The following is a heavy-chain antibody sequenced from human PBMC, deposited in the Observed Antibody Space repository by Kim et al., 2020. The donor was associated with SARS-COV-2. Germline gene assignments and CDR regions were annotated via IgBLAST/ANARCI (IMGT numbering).Heavy chain of an antibody. Sequence: SETLSLTCTVSGGSISSYYWSWVRLPPGQGLEWIGYIYYSGSTNYNPSLKRRVTISVATSKNQCSLKLSPVTATATAVYYCARGWSIAARPLDYWGQGTLVTVSS. D-gene: IGHD6-6*01. CDR2: IYYSGST. CDR1: GGSISSYY. V-gene: IGHV4-59*13. CDR3: ARGWSIAARPLDY. J-gene: IGHJ4*02.